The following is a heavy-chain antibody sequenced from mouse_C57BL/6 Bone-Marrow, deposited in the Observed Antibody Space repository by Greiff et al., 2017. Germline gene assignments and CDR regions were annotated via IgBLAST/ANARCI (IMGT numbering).Heavy chain of an antibody. CDR3: ARRGSMVTTLSSYWYFDV. CDR2: ISSGSSTI. J-gene: IGHJ1*03. V-gene: IGHV5-17*01. D-gene: IGHD2-2*01. Sequence: EVHLVESGGGLVKPGGSLKLSCAASGFTFSDYGMHWVRQAPEKGLEWVAYISSGSSTIYSADTAKGRFTISRDNAKNTLFLQMTILRSEDTAMYYCARRGSMVTTLSSYWYFDVWGTGTTVTVSS. CDR1: GFTFSDYG.